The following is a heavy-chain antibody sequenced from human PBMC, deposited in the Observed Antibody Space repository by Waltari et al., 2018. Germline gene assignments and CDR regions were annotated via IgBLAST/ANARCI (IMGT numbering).Heavy chain of an antibody. Sequence: QVQLQESGPGLVKPSETLSLTCTVSGGSISSYYWSCIRQPPGKGLEWIGYIYYSGSTNYNPSLKSRVTISVDTSKNQFSLKLSSVTAADTAVYYCARSYYYGSGSLGYGMDVWGQGTTVTVSS. CDR3: ARSYYYGSGSLGYGMDV. J-gene: IGHJ6*02. D-gene: IGHD3-10*01. CDR2: IYYSGST. V-gene: IGHV4-59*01. CDR1: GGSISSYY.